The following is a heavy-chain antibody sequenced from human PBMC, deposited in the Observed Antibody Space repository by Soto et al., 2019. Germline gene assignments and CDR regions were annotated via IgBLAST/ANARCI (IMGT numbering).Heavy chain of an antibody. V-gene: IGHV3-21*01. CDR2: ISSSSSSI. D-gene: IGHD1-26*01. CDR1: GFTFNYFS. J-gene: IGHJ4*02. Sequence: XVSLRLSCAASGFTFNYFSMNWVRQAPGKGLEWVSSISSSSSSIYYADSVKGRFTISRDNAKNSLFLQMKSLRAEDTAVYYCARARGSYYPLDSWGQGTLVTVSS. CDR3: ARARGSYYPLDS.